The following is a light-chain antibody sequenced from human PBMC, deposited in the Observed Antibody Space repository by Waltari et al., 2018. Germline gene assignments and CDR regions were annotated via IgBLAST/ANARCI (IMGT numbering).Light chain of an antibody. Sequence: QSALTQPASVSGSPGQSISISCIGTSRDVGPYNLVSWYQHHPGKAPKLIVFEASKRPSGVSNRFSGSKATNTASLIISGLQADDEADYYCYSYAGSGSWVFGGGTKVTVI. CDR2: EAS. V-gene: IGLV2-23*01. J-gene: IGLJ3*02. CDR1: SRDVGPYNL. CDR3: YSYAGSGSWV.